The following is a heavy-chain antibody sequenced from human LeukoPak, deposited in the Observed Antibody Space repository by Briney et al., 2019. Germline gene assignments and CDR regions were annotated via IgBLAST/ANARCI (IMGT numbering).Heavy chain of an antibody. Sequence: GESLKISCKASGYSFTTYWIGWVRQMPGKGLEWMGNIYPDDSDSRYSPSLQGQVTISADKSISTAYLQWSSLKASDTAMYFCARGGRPDSRIFDYWGHGTLVTVSS. CDR1: GYSFTTYW. CDR3: ARGGRPDSRIFDY. D-gene: IGHD2/OR15-2a*01. J-gene: IGHJ4*01. V-gene: IGHV5-51*01. CDR2: IYPDDSDS.